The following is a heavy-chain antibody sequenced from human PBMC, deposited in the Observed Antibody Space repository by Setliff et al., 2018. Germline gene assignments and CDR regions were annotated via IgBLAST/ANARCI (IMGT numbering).Heavy chain of an antibody. CDR2: ISHSGST. Sequence: PSETLSLTCSVSGGSISGSHYYWVWMRQPPGKRLEWIGIISHSGSTDYNPSLKSRVTISLDKSRNQFSLHLNSVTASDTAVYYCARASYGWGSHYKIKWFDPWGQGTLVTVSS. CDR1: GGSISGSHYY. CDR3: ARASYGWGSHYKIKWFDP. J-gene: IGHJ5*02. V-gene: IGHV4-39*07. D-gene: IGHD3-10*01.